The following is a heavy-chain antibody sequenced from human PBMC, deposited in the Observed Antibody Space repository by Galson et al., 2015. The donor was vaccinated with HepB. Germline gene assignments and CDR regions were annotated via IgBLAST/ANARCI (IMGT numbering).Heavy chain of an antibody. J-gene: IGHJ6*02. CDR3: ARIGDGYDHMGVYFNNGMDV. CDR1: GFTFSNYG. D-gene: IGHD5-12*01. Sequence: ALRLSCAASGFTFSNYGFHWLRQPPGKGLEWVAVISSGGTTKNYADSVKGRFTISRDNAESTLSLEMHSLRSDDRAVYYCARIGDGYDHMGVYFNNGMDVWGQGTTVTVAS. CDR2: ISSGGTTK. V-gene: IGHV3-30*04.